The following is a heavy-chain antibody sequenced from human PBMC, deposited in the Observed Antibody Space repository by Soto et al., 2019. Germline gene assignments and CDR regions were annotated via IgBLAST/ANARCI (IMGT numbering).Heavy chain of an antibody. J-gene: IGHJ5*02. CDR1: GLTFNNYA. CDR2: ISATVVTP. D-gene: IGHD4-17*01. V-gene: IGHV3-23*01. CDR3: AISSNDYGDYKTLDP. Sequence: EVQLLESGGALVQPGGSLRLSCGASGLTFNNYAMNWFRQAPGKGLEWVSLISATVVTPYYADSVEGRFTVSRDNSKNTLYLQMNSLRAEDTAVYYCAISSNDYGDYKTLDPWGQGTLVTVSS.